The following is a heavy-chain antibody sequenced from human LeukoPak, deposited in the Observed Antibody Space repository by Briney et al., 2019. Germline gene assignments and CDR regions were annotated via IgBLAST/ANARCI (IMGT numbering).Heavy chain of an antibody. CDR3: ARTVTTLSYYYYYVDV. D-gene: IGHD4-17*01. J-gene: IGHJ6*03. V-gene: IGHV3-53*01. CDR1: GFTVSSNY. Sequence: GGSLRVSCAASGFTVSSNYMSWVRQAPGKGLEWVSVIYSGGSTYYADSVKGRFTISRDDSKNTLYLQMNSLRAEDTAVYYCARTVTTLSYYYYYVDVWGKGTTVTVSS. CDR2: IYSGGST.